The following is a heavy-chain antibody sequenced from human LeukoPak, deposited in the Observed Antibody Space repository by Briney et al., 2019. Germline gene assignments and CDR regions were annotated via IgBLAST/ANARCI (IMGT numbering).Heavy chain of an antibody. J-gene: IGHJ4*02. CDR1: GGSISSSSYY. CDR3: ARLPYSSSWYGIYYFDY. CDR2: IYYSGST. Sequence: SETLSLTCTVSGGSISSSSYYWGWIRQPPGKGLEWIGSIYYSGSTYYNPSLKSRVTISVDTSKNQFSLILSSVTAADTAVYYCARLPYSSSWYGIYYFDYWGQGTLVTVSS. D-gene: IGHD6-13*01. V-gene: IGHV4-39*01.